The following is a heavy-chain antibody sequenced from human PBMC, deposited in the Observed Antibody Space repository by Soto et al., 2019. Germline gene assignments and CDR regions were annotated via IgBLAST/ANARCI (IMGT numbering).Heavy chain of an antibody. CDR2: MLYSGLT. J-gene: IGHJ6*02. D-gene: IGHD2-15*01. CDR1: GGSFSGYY. Sequence: SETLSLTCAVYGGSFSGYYWSWIRQPPGKGLEWIGSMLYSGLTYYNPSLKSRVTLSVDTSKNQFSVRLNSVTASDTAVYYCAPLSVSLSGPYGIHVWGQGTTVTVSS. CDR3: APLSVSLSGPYGIHV. V-gene: IGHV4-34*12.